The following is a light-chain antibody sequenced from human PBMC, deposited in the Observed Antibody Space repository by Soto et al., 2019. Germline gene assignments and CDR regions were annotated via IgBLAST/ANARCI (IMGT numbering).Light chain of an antibody. CDR1: QSVSSN. V-gene: IGKV3-15*01. CDR2: GAS. J-gene: IGKJ1*01. CDR3: QQYDNGWT. Sequence: EIVMTQSPATLSVSPGERGTLSCRASQSVSSNLAWYQQKPGQAPRLLIYGASTRATGIPARFSRSGSGTEFTLSISSLQSEDFAFYYCQQYDNGWTFGQGTKVEIK.